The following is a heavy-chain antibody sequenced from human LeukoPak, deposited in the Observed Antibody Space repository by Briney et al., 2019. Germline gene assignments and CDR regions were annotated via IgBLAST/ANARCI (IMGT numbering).Heavy chain of an antibody. Sequence: GGSLRLSCAASGFTFSSYWMSWVRQAPGKGLEWVANIKQDGSEKYYVDSVKGRFTISRDNAKNSLSLPMNSPRGEDTAVYYCARPDPLDYYYGMDVWGQGTTGTVSS. J-gene: IGHJ6*02. CDR1: GFTFSSYW. V-gene: IGHV3-7*01. CDR3: ARPDPLDYYYGMDV. CDR2: IKQDGSEK.